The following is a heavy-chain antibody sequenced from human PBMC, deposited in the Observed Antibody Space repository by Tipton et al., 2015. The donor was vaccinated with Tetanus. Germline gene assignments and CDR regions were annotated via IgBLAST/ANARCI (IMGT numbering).Heavy chain of an antibody. D-gene: IGHD1-14*01. CDR3: AKESASRNFCFDY. J-gene: IGHJ4*02. CDR1: GITFIEYS. V-gene: IGHV1-69*01. Sequence: QLVQSGAELKKPGSSVKVSCKASGITFIEYSVAWVRQAPGRGHEWMVGITPVFGTPTYAQKFQDRVTITADESAKTAYMELSNLRTGDSAFYYGAKESASRNFCFDYWGQGTLVTVST. CDR2: ITPVFGTP.